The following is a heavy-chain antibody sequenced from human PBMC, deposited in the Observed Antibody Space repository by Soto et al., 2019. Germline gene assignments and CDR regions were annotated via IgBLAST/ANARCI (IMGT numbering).Heavy chain of an antibody. J-gene: IGHJ5*02. CDR3: ARDHISPGWFDP. V-gene: IGHV4-59*01. D-gene: IGHD2-21*01. Sequence: SETLSLTCSVSGGSISSYYWSWIRQPPGKGLEWIGYIYYIGSTNYNPSLKSRVTISVDTSKNQFPLKLSSVTAADTAVYYCARDHISPGWFDPWGQGTLVTVSS. CDR2: IYYIGST. CDR1: GGSISSYY.